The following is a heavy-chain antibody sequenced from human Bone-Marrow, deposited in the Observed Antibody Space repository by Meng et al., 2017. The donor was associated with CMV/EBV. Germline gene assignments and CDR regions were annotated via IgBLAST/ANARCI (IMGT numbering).Heavy chain of an antibody. V-gene: IGHV1-69*10. D-gene: IGHD1-1*01. CDR2: IIPILGIA. CDR3: ARGTGQEY. CDR1: GYTFTGYY. J-gene: IGHJ4*02. Sequence: SVKVSCKASGYTFTGYYMHWVRQAPGQGLQWMGGIIPILGIANYAQKFQGRVTITADKSTSTAYMGLSSRRSEDTAVDYCARGTGQEYWGQGTRVTVSS.